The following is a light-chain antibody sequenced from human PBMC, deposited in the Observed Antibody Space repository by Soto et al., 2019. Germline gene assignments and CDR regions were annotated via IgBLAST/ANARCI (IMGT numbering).Light chain of an antibody. J-gene: IGLJ2*01. Sequence: QSVLTQPPSASGTPGQRVTISCSGSSSNIGSNTVNWYQQLPGTAPKLLISSNDQRPSGVPDRFSGSKSGTSASLAISVLQSDDESDYYCAAWDDSLHAVVFGGGTKLTVL. V-gene: IGLV1-44*01. CDR3: AAWDDSLHAVV. CDR2: SND. CDR1: SSNIGSNT.